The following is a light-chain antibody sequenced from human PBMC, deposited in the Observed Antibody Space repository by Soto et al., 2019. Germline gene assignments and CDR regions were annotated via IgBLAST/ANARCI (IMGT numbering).Light chain of an antibody. CDR2: DAS. J-gene: IGKJ2*01. V-gene: IGKV3-15*01. CDR3: QHYNYWPYT. CDR1: QTIDNT. Sequence: EIVMTQSPATLSLSPGEKATLSCRASQTIDNTLAWYQRKPGQAPRLLIYDASTRATGVPARFSGSGSGTDFTLTISSLQSEDFAVYYCQHYNYWPYTFGQGNKVDI.